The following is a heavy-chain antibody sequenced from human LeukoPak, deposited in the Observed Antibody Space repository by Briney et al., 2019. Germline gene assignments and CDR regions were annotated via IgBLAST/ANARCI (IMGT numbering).Heavy chain of an antibody. CDR2: MNPNSGNT. V-gene: IGHV1-8*01. D-gene: IGHD3-22*01. CDR3: ARGSYYYDSSGYYLVDY. CDR1: GYTFTSYD. Sequence: ASVKVSCKASGYTFTSYDINWVRQATGQGLGWMGWMNPNSGNTGYAQKFQGRVTMTRNTSISTAYMELSSLRSEDTSVYYCARGSYYYDSSGYYLVDYWGQGTLVTVSS. J-gene: IGHJ4*02.